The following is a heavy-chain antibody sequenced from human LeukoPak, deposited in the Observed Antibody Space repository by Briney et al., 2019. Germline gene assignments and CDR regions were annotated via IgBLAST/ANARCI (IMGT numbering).Heavy chain of an antibody. J-gene: IGHJ4*02. CDR1: GGSFSGYY. V-gene: IGHV4-34*01. CDR3: AKHSSTWSHFDY. Sequence: SETLCLTCAVYGGSFSGYYWSWIRQPPGKGLEWIGEINHSGSTNYNPSLKSRVTISVDTSKNQFSLKLSSVTAADTAVYYCAKHSSTWSHFDYWGQGTLVTVSS. D-gene: IGHD2-2*01. CDR2: INHSGST.